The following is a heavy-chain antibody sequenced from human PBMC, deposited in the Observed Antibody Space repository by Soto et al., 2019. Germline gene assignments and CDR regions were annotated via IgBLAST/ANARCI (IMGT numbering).Heavy chain of an antibody. V-gene: IGHV4-59*01. CDR2: IYYSGST. CDR3: AREADYYGSVSYYSYYYYYGMDV. Sequence: QVQLQESGPGLVKPSETLSLTCTVSGGSISSYYWSWIRQPPGKGLEWIGYIYYSGSTNYNPSLKSRVTISVDTSKNPFSLKLSSVTAADTAVYYCAREADYYGSVSYYSYYYYYGMDVWGQGTTVTVSS. CDR1: GGSISSYY. J-gene: IGHJ6*02. D-gene: IGHD3-10*01.